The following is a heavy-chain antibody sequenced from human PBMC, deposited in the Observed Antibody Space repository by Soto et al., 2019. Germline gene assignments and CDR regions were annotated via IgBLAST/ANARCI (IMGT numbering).Heavy chain of an antibody. Sequence: GGSLRLSCAASGFTFSDYYMSWIRQAPGKGLEWVSYISSSGSTIYYADSVKGRFTISRDNAKNSLYLQMNSLRAEDTAVYYCARGQDPVLRYFEGGHMDVWGKGTTVTVSS. D-gene: IGHD3-9*01. J-gene: IGHJ6*03. V-gene: IGHV3-11*01. CDR3: ARGQDPVLRYFEGGHMDV. CDR1: GFTFSDYY. CDR2: ISSSGSTI.